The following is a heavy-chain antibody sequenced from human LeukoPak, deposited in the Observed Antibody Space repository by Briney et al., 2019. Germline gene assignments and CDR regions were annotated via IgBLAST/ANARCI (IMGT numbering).Heavy chain of an antibody. CDR2: IIPIFGTA. V-gene: IGHV1-69*05. Sequence: SVKVSCKASGGTFSSYAISWVRQAPGQGLEWMGGIIPIFGTANYAQKFQGRVTITTDESTSTAYMELSSLRPEDTAVYYCARLSVGIYGDYGDAFDIWGQGTMVTVSS. CDR3: ARLSVGIYGDYGDAFDI. J-gene: IGHJ3*02. CDR1: GGTFSSYA. D-gene: IGHD4-17*01.